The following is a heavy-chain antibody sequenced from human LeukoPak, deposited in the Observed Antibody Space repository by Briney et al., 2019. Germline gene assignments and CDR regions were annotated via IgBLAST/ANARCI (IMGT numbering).Heavy chain of an antibody. Sequence: GGSLRLSCAASGFTFSGYWTHWVRQTPGKGLMWVSRIHPDGSTTAYADSVKGRFTISRDNAKNTLYLQMNSLRVEDTAVYYCARDSAGLTWGQGTLVTVSS. CDR3: ARDSAGLT. CDR1: GFTFSGYW. D-gene: IGHD6-19*01. V-gene: IGHV3-74*01. CDR2: IHPDGSTT. J-gene: IGHJ5*02.